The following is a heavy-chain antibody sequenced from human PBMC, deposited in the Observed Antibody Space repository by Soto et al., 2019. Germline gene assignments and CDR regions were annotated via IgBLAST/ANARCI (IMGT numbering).Heavy chain of an antibody. D-gene: IGHD4-17*01. CDR2: IYYSGRT. V-gene: IGHV4-59*01. J-gene: IGHJ6*04. CDR1: GGSTSSYY. Sequence: PSETLSLTCTVSGGSTSSYYWSWIRQPPGKGLEWIGYIYYSGRTNYNPSLKSRVTISVDTSKNQLSLKLSSVTAADTAVYYCARGLTDFDYGDARNGMDAWGRGTTVTVYS. CDR3: ARGLTDFDYGDARNGMDA.